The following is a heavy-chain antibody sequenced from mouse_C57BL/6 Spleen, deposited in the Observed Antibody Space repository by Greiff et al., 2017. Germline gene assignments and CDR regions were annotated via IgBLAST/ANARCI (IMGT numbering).Heavy chain of an antibody. CDR2: IHPNSGST. Sequence: QVQLQQPGAELVKPGASVKLSCKASGYTFTSYWMHWVKQRPGQGLEWIGMIHPNSGSTNYNEKFKSKATLTADKSSSTAYMQLSILSSEDSAVYYCERDYYGSSYGYWGQGTTLTVSS. D-gene: IGHD1-1*01. V-gene: IGHV1-64*01. J-gene: IGHJ2*01. CDR3: ERDYYGSSYGY. CDR1: GYTFTSYW.